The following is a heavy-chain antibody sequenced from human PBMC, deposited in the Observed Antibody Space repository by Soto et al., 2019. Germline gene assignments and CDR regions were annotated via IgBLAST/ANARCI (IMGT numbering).Heavy chain of an antibody. CDR2: ISSDGGDK. D-gene: IGHD2-15*01. Sequence: QVQLVESGGGVVQPGRSPRLSCAASGFTFSNFGMHWVRQAPGKGLEWVAAISSDGGDKYYSHSLKDRFTVSRDNSRNTLFLQMNSLRVEDTAVYYCVKGSDVARQELDRWGQGILVTVSS. CDR3: VKGSDVARQELDR. V-gene: IGHV3-30*18. J-gene: IGHJ5*02. CDR1: GFTFSNFG.